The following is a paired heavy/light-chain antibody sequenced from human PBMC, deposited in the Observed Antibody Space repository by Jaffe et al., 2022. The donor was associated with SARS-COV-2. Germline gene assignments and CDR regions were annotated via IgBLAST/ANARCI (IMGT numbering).Light chain of an antibody. CDR1: NLGNKH. Sequence: SYELTQPPSLSVSPGQTANITCSGDNLGNKHVCWYQQRPGQSPVLVIYEDVKRPSGIPERFSGSNSGDTATLTISGTQAMDEADYYCQAWDSNTAYVFATGTKVTVL. CDR3: QAWDSNTAYV. J-gene: IGLJ1*01. CDR2: EDV. V-gene: IGLV3-1*01.
Heavy chain of an antibody. D-gene: IGHD4-17*01. CDR3: VKGQTNYNYVNGIDV. V-gene: IGHV3-64D*09. Sequence: EVRLVESGGGFVQPGGSLRLSCLASGFIFSSPAMHWVRQAPGKGLERVADISANGGSTFYGNSVDGRFTISRDNSENTVNLEMRSLKTEDTAVYYCVKGQTNYNYVNGIDVWGHGTTVIVSS. CDR2: ISANGGST. J-gene: IGHJ6*02. CDR1: GFIFSSPA.